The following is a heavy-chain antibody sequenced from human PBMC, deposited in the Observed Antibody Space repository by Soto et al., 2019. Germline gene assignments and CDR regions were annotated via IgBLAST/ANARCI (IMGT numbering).Heavy chain of an antibody. CDR1: GFTFSSYS. CDR2: ISSTTSYI. J-gene: IGHJ4*02. CDR3: ARARHGDYVRSFDY. Sequence: EVQLVESGGGLIKPGGSLRLSCTASGFTFSSYSMHWVLQAPGKGLEWVSSISSTTSYIYYADSLKGRFAISRDNAKNSLYLQMNSLRAEDTAVYYCARARHGDYVRSFDYWGQGTLVTVSS. V-gene: IGHV3-21*01. D-gene: IGHD4-17*01.